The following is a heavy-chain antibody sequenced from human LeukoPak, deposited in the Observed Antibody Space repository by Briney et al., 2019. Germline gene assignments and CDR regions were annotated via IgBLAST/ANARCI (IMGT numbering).Heavy chain of an antibody. Sequence: PSETLSLTCSVSGDSIMSSGSYWGWLRQPPGKALEWIGSVSSSGGTHYSPSLKNRLSISMDTSQNQFSLRLSSVTVADTAVYYCAKYIGGSMFEHWGQGALVTVSS. CDR3: AKYIGGSMFEH. V-gene: IGHV4-39*07. CDR2: VSSSGGT. J-gene: IGHJ4*02. D-gene: IGHD3-10*01. CDR1: GDSIMSSGSY.